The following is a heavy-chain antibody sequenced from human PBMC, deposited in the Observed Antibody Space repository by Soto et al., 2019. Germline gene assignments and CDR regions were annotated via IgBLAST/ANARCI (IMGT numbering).Heavy chain of an antibody. CDR2: ISPETGKT. D-gene: IGHD2-21*02. CDR3: VRDLRDYGGDVGYFDY. Sequence: QVQLVQSGAEVKRPGASVKVSCTASSYTFTNFGVTWVRQAPGQGLEWMSWISPETGKTYCARKLQGRVTMTTDTSTNTAYMELGSLRSDDTAVYYCVRDLRDYGGDVGYFDYWGQGTLVIVSS. V-gene: IGHV1-18*01. CDR1: SYTFTNFG. J-gene: IGHJ4*02.